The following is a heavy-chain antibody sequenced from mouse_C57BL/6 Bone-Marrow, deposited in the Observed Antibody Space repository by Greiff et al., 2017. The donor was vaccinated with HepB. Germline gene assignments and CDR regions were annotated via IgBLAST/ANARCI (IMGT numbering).Heavy chain of an antibody. V-gene: IGHV5-4*01. D-gene: IGHD1-1*01. CDR1: GFTFSSYA. J-gene: IGHJ1*03. Sequence: EVNLVDSGGGLVKPGGSLKLSCAASGFTFSSYAMSWVRQTPEKRLEWVATISDGGSYTYYPDNVKGRFTISRDNAKNNLYLQMSHLKSEDTAMYYCARDRTTPVATEWYFDVWGTGTTVTVSS. CDR3: ARDRTTPVATEWYFDV. CDR2: ISDGGSYT.